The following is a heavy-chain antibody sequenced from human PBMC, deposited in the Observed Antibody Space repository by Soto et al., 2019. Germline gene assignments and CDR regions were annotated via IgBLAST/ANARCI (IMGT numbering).Heavy chain of an antibody. CDR1: GYSFASQW. J-gene: IGHJ4*02. CDR2: IYPGDSDT. V-gene: IGHV5-51*01. D-gene: IGHD2-2*01. Sequence: GESLKISCKVSGYSFASQWISWVRQVPGKGLEWMGIIYPGDSDTRYSPSFQGQVTISADKSISTAYLQWSSLKASDTAMYYCARQVAAAIDYWGQGTLVTVSS. CDR3: ARQVAAAIDY.